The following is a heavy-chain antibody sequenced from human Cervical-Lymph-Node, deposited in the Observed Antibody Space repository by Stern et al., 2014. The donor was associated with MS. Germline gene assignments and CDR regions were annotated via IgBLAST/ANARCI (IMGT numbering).Heavy chain of an antibody. CDR1: GDSMKKDNFY. Sequence: QLQLQESGPGLVKPSQTLSLTCSVSGDSMKKDNFYWTWIRQHPGKGLEWIGYIYHTGDTYYNPSLQSRSLVSVDTSKNQLSLELTSMTTADTAVYFCARCSITMGGGFDVWGQGTLVTVSS. CDR3: ARCSITMGGGFDV. V-gene: IGHV4-31*03. D-gene: IGHD3-16*01. J-gene: IGHJ4*02. CDR2: IYHTGDT.